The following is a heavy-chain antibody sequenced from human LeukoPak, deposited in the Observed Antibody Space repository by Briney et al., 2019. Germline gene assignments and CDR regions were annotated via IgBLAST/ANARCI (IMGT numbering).Heavy chain of an antibody. Sequence: GGSLRLSCAASGFTFSSYSMNWVRQAPGKGLEWVSSISSSSGYIYYADSVKGRFTISRDNAKNTLYLQMNSLGVEDAAVYYCARDLHWGASDYWGQGTLVTVSS. J-gene: IGHJ4*02. D-gene: IGHD1-26*01. CDR3: ARDLHWGASDY. V-gene: IGHV3-21*01. CDR1: GFTFSSYS. CDR2: ISSSSGYI.